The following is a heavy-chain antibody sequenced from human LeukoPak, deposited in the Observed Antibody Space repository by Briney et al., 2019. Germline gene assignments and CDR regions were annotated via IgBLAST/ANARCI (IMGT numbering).Heavy chain of an antibody. Sequence: GGSLRLSCAASGFTFSSYAMSWVRQAPGKGLEWVSAISGSGGSTYYADSVKGRFTISRDNSKNPLYLQMNSLRAEDTAVYYCAKVAALYYDILTGYYYYYYYMDVWGKGTTVTVSS. V-gene: IGHV3-23*01. J-gene: IGHJ6*03. CDR3: AKVAALYYDILTGYYYYYYYMDV. D-gene: IGHD3-9*01. CDR1: GFTFSSYA. CDR2: ISGSGGST.